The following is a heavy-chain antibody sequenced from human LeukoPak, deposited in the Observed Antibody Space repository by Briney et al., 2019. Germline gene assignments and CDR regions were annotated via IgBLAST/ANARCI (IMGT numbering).Heavy chain of an antibody. V-gene: IGHV3-21*01. CDR1: GFTFSSHG. J-gene: IGHJ4*02. CDR2: TSSSSRYI. Sequence: GGTLRLSCAASGFTFSSHGMSWVRQAPGKGLEWVPSTSSSSRYIYYTDSVKGRFTISRDNAKNSLYLQMNSLRAEDTAVYYCARDLSVGSKPDLGFDYWGQGTLVTVSS. D-gene: IGHD1-26*01. CDR3: ARDLSVGSKPDLGFDY.